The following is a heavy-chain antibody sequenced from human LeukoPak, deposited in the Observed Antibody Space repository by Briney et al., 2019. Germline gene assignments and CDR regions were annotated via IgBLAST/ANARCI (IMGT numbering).Heavy chain of an antibody. Sequence: GGSLRLSCAASGFTFSTYGMSWVRQAPGKGLEWVPAISGSGGSTYYADSVKGRFTISRDNSKNTLYLRMNSLRVEDTAVYYCAKSYGLGSCYSNRGAFDMWGQGTMVSVSS. D-gene: IGHD3-10*01. V-gene: IGHV3-23*01. CDR2: ISGSGGST. CDR3: AKSYGLGSCYSNRGAFDM. J-gene: IGHJ3*02. CDR1: GFTFSTYG.